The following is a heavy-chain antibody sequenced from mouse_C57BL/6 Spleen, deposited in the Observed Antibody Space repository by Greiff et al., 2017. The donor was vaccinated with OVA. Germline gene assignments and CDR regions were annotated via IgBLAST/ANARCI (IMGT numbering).Heavy chain of an antibody. J-gene: IGHJ4*01. CDR2: IYPGSGST. CDR1: GYTFTSYW. V-gene: IGHV1-55*01. D-gene: IGHD2-5*01. CDR3: ARGYSNYAYAMDY. Sequence: QVQLKQPGAELVKPGASVKMSCKASGYTFTSYWITWVKQRPGQGLEWIGDIYPGSGSTNYNEKFKSKATLTVDTSSSTAYMQLSSLTSEDSAVYYCARGYSNYAYAMDYWGQGTSVTVSS.